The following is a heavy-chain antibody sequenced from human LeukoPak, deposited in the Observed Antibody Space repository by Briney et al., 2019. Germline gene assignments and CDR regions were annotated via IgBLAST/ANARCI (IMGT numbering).Heavy chain of an antibody. Sequence: GGSLRLSCAPSGFTFDDYFMHWVRHPPGKGLEWVSLISRDGGRTYYADSVKGPFTITRDNTKNSLYLEINSLGAEDTSLYYRAKGTYDTGDYLAFYYWGQGTQGTVSS. CDR3: AKGTYDTGDYLAFYY. V-gene: IGHV3-43D*03. CDR1: GFTFDDYF. J-gene: IGHJ4*02. CDR2: ISRDGGRT. D-gene: IGHD3-22*01.